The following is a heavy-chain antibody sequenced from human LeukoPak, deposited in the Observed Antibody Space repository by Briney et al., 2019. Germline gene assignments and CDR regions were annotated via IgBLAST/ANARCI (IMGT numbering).Heavy chain of an antibody. CDR2: ISYDGSNK. CDR1: GFTFSSYA. J-gene: IGHJ4*02. V-gene: IGHV3-30-3*01. CDR3: ARGEYYGSGSYYPGDY. Sequence: GGSLRLSCAASGFTFSSYAIHWVRQAPGKGLEWVAVISYDGSNKYYADSVKGRFTISRDNSKNTLYLQMNSLRAEDTAVYYCARGEYYGSGSYYPGDYWGQGTLVTVSS. D-gene: IGHD3-10*01.